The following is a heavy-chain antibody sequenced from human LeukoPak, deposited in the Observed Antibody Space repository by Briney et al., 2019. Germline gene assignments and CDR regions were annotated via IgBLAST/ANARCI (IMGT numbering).Heavy chain of an antibody. D-gene: IGHD2-2*01. CDR2: ISAYNGNT. J-gene: IGHJ6*02. CDR3: ARDASLVVVPAATYYYYYGMDV. Sequence: GASVKVSCKASGYTFTSYYMHWVRQAPGQGLEWMGWISAYNGNTNYAQKLQGRVTMTTDTSTSTAYMELRSLRSDDTAVYYCARDASLVVVPAATYYYYYGMDVWGQGTTVTVSS. CDR1: GYTFTSYY. V-gene: IGHV1-18*04.